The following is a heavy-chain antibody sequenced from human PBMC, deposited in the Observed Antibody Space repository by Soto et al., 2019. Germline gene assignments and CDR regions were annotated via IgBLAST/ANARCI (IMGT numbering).Heavy chain of an antibody. D-gene: IGHD5-18*01. Sequence: ASVKVSCKASGYTFTSYDINWVRQATGQGLEWMGWISAYNGNTNYAQKLQGRVTMTTDTSTSTAYMELRSLRSDDTAVYYCARDSVAMATGAFDIWGQGTVVTVSS. J-gene: IGHJ3*02. CDR3: ARDSVAMATGAFDI. V-gene: IGHV1-18*01. CDR2: ISAYNGNT. CDR1: GYTFTSYD.